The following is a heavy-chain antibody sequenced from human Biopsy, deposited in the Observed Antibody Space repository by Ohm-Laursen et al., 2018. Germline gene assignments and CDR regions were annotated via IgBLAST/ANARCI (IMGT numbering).Heavy chain of an antibody. J-gene: IGHJ4*02. V-gene: IGHV1-69*10. CDR1: GGTFSNYA. CDR2: IIAVSGLV. Sequence: ASVKVSCKASGGTFSNYAISWARQAPGEGLEWMGGIIAVSGLVNYAPKFQGRVSITADKSTTTAYMELSNLKSEDTAVYYCASPFQYYDSWGGYPPFDHWGQGTLVTVSS. D-gene: IGHD3-3*01. CDR3: ASPFQYYDSWGGYPPFDH.